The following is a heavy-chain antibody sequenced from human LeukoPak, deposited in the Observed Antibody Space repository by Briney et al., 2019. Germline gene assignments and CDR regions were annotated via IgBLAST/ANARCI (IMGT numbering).Heavy chain of an antibody. V-gene: IGHV1-18*01. CDR1: GYPFTTYG. CDR2: INTYNGDT. CDR3: ARDHSRWYFDY. J-gene: IGHJ4*02. D-gene: IGHD2-15*01. Sequence: ASVKVSCKASGYPFTTYGINWVRQAPGQGLEWMGWINTYNGDTNYAQKIQGRVTMTTDTSTSTAHMELRSLRSDDTAVYYCARDHSRWYFDYWGQGTLVTVSS.